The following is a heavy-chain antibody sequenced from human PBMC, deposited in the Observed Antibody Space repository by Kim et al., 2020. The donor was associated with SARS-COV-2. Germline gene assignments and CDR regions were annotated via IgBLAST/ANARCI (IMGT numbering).Heavy chain of an antibody. Sequence: YAGSVKSRITINPDTSKNQYSLQLNSVTLEDTADYYCARDTPGQKAFDIWGQGTMVTVSS. J-gene: IGHJ3*02. CDR3: ARDTPGQKAFDI. V-gene: IGHV6-1*01.